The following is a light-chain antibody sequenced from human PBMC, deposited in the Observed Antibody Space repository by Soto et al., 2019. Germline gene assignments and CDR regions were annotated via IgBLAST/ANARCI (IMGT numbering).Light chain of an antibody. CDR3: QQRSNWPPIT. Sequence: EIVWTQSPATLSLSPGERATLSCRASQSVSSYLAWYQQKPCQAPRLLIYDASNRATGIPARFSGSGSGTDFTLTISSLEPEDFAVYYGQQRSNWPPITFGQGTRLEIK. J-gene: IGKJ5*01. CDR2: DAS. V-gene: IGKV3-11*01. CDR1: QSVSSY.